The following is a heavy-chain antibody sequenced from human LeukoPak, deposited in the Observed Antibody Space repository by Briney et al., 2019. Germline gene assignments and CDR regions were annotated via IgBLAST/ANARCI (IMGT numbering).Heavy chain of an antibody. V-gene: IGHV4-59*01. J-gene: IGHJ3*02. CDR1: GGSISSYY. Sequence: PSETLCLTCTVSGGSISSYYWSWIRQPPGKGLEWIGYISYSGSTNYNPSLKSRVTISVETSKNQFSLKLSSVTAADTAVYYCATTGDRGFDIWGHGAMVTVSS. CDR2: ISYSGST. CDR3: ATTGDRGFDI. D-gene: IGHD1-14*01.